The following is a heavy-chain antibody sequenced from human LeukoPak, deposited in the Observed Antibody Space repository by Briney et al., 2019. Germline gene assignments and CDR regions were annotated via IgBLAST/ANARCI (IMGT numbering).Heavy chain of an antibody. CDR2: IIPIFGTA. J-gene: IGHJ6*04. V-gene: IGHV1-69*13. Sequence: SVKVSCKASGGTFSSYAISWVRQAPGQGLEWMGGIIPIFGTANYAQKFQGRVTITADESTSTAYMELSSLRSEDTAVYYCARHPIVVVPAGAYYYYYGMDVRGKGTTVTVSS. CDR1: GGTFSSYA. D-gene: IGHD2-2*01. CDR3: ARHPIVVVPAGAYYYYYGMDV.